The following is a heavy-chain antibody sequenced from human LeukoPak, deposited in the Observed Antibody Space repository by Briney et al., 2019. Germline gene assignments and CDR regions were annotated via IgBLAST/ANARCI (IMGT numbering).Heavy chain of an antibody. Sequence: PSETLSLTCTVSGGSISSYYWSWIRQPAGKGLEWIGRIYTSGSTNYNPSLKSRVTMSVDTSKNQFSLKLSSVTAADTAVYYCAIQYYDFWSGYLDYWGQGTLVTVSS. J-gene: IGHJ4*02. CDR3: AIQYYDFWSGYLDY. CDR1: GGSISSYY. D-gene: IGHD3-3*01. CDR2: IYTSGST. V-gene: IGHV4-4*07.